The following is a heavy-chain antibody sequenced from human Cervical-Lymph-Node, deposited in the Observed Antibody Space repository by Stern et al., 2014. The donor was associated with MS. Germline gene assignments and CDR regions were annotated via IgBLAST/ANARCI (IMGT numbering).Heavy chain of an antibody. J-gene: IGHJ6*02. Sequence: VQLVESGGGVVQPGRSLTLSCAASGFSLSNSGMHWVRQAPGTGLEWVAVMSFVGGNKKYGDSVKVRFSISRDMANNTLFLQMNSLRPEDTAVYYCMGVGDAMHVWGQGPRSLSP. CDR1: GFSLSNSG. V-gene: IGHV3-30*03. CDR3: MGVGDAMHV. CDR2: MSFVGGNK.